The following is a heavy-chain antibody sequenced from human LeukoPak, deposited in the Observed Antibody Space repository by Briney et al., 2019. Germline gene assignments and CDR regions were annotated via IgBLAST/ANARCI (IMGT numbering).Heavy chain of an antibody. Sequence: SETLSLTCTVSGFSISSGYYWGWIRQPPGKGLEWIGSIYYSGSTYYSPSLKSRVTMSVDTSKNQVSLKLSSVTAADTAVYYCAREEALGSGSFDYWGQGTLVTVSS. J-gene: IGHJ4*02. CDR3: AREEALGSGSFDY. D-gene: IGHD1-26*01. CDR1: GFSISSGYY. V-gene: IGHV4-38-2*02. CDR2: IYYSGST.